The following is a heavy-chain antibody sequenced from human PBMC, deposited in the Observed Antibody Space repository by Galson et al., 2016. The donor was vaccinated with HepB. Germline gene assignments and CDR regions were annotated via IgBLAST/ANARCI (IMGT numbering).Heavy chain of an antibody. D-gene: IGHD6-6*01. V-gene: IGHV1-46*01. CDR2: INPSGGRT. Sequence: SVKVSCKASGYNFTSYYMHWVRQAPGQGLEWMGIINPSGGRTINAQKFQGRVTMTRDTSTNTVYMELSSLRSEDTAVYYCARDPRRSARSAFDYWGKGTLVTVSS. CDR3: ARDPRRSARSAFDY. J-gene: IGHJ4*02. CDR1: GYNFTSYY.